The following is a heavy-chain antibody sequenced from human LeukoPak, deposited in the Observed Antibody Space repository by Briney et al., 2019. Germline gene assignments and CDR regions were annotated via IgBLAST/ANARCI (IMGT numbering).Heavy chain of an antibody. Sequence: PSQTLSLTCTVSGGSISSGSYYWSWIRQPAGKGLEWIGRIYTSGSTNYNPSFKSRVTISVDTSKNQFSLKLSSVTAADTAVYYCARCTIFGVVSSWGQGTLVTVSS. CDR2: IYTSGST. D-gene: IGHD3-3*01. J-gene: IGHJ5*02. CDR3: ARCTIFGVVSS. V-gene: IGHV4-61*02. CDR1: GGSISSGSYY.